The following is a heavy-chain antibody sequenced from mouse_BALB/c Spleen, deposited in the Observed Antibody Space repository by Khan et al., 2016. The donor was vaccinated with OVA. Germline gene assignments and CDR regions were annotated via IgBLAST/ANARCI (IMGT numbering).Heavy chain of an antibody. Sequence: QIQLVQSGPELKKPGETVKISCKASGYTFTNYGVNWVKQTPGKGLKWMGWINTYTGEPTYADDFKGRFASSLETSASTAFLQINNLKNEDTATYFCARGGRRAMDYWGQGTSVTVSS. CDR3: ARGGRRAMDY. D-gene: IGHD3-3*01. V-gene: IGHV9-3-1*01. CDR1: GYTFTNYG. CDR2: INTYTGEP. J-gene: IGHJ4*01.